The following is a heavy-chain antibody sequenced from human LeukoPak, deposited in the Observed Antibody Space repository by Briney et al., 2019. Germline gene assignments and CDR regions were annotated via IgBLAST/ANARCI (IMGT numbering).Heavy chain of an antibody. CDR3: ARQPRTPMWFDP. CDR2: IYYSGST. V-gene: IGHV4-59*08. Sequence: KTSETLSLTCTVSGGSISSYYWSWIRQPPGKGLEWIGYIYYSGSTNYNPSLKSRVTISVDTSKNQFSLKLSSVTAADTAVYYCARQPRTPMWFDPWGQGTLVTVSS. J-gene: IGHJ5*02. CDR1: GGSISSYY. D-gene: IGHD2-2*01.